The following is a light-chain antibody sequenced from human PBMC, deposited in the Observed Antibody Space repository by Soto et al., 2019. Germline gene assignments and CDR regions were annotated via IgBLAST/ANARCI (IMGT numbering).Light chain of an antibody. CDR1: QGFSSGY. CDR3: QQYGSSSWT. V-gene: IGKV3-20*01. Sequence: EIVLTQSPGTLSLSPGERATLSCRASQGFSSGYLAWYQQKPGQAPRLLIYGASSRATGIPDRFSGSGSGTEFTLTISRLEPEDFAVYYCQQYGSSSWTFGQGTKVDIK. CDR2: GAS. J-gene: IGKJ1*01.